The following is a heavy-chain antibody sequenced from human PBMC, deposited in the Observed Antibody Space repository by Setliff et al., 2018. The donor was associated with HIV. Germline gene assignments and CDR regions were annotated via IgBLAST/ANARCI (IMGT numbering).Heavy chain of an antibody. V-gene: IGHV4-34*01. CDR2: INHSGST. CDR1: GGSFSGYY. D-gene: IGHD1-26*01. CDR3: AGGPGTTSIDY. Sequence: SETLSLTCAVYGGSFSGYYWSWIRQPPGKGLEWIGEINHSGSTNYNSSLKSRVTISVDTSKNQFSVRLNSVTAADTAVYYCAGGPGTTSIDYWAQGTLVTVSS. J-gene: IGHJ4*02.